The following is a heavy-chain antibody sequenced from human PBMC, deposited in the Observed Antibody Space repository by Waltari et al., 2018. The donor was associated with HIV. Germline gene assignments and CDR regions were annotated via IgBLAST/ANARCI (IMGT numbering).Heavy chain of an antibody. D-gene: IGHD3-10*01. Sequence: EVQLVESGGGLVQPGGSLRLSCAASGFTFRSYWMHWVRQAPGKGLVWVSRIHSDGSSTSYADFVKGRFTISRDNAKNTLYLQMNSLRAEDTAVYYCARRDATVVRGVYYYGMDVWGQGTTITVSS. CDR3: ARRDATVVRGVYYYGMDV. CDR2: IHSDGSST. CDR1: GFTFRSYW. V-gene: IGHV3-74*01. J-gene: IGHJ6*02.